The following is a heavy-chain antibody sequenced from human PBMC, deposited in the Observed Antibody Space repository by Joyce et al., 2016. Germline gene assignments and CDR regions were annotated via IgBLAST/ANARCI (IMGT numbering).Heavy chain of an antibody. CDR2: LYWKNDK. J-gene: IGHJ4*02. Sequence: QITLRESGPTLVKPTQTLTLTCTFSGFSFTTSGEGVGWIRQPPGKALEWLALLYWKNDKFFSPSLKSRLTSTKDTSKNRVVLTLANVDPVDTATYYCAHSLRVLRFLEWTPYFDYWGQGTLVTVAS. CDR1: GFSFTTSGEG. CDR3: AHSLRVLRFLEWTPYFDY. D-gene: IGHD3-3*01. V-gene: IGHV2-5*01.